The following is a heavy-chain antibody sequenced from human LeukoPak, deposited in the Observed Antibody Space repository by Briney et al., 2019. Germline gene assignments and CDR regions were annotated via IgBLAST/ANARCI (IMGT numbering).Heavy chain of an antibody. CDR2: INPNSGGT. J-gene: IGHJ4*02. CDR3: ARELIKTLMVYAL. D-gene: IGHD2-8*01. CDR1: GYTFTGYY. V-gene: IGHV1-2*02. Sequence: ASVKVSCKASGYTFTGYYMHWVRQAPGQGLEWMRWINPNSGGTNYAQKFQGRVTMTRDTSISTAYMELSRLRSDDTAVYYCARELIKTLMVYALWGQGTLVTVSS.